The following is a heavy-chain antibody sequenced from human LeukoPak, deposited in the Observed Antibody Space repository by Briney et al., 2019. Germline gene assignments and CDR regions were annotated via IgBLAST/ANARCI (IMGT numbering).Heavy chain of an antibody. D-gene: IGHD1-26*01. CDR1: GFTFSSYA. Sequence: PGGSLRLSCAASGFTFSSYAMSCVRQAPGKGLEWVGFIRTKAYGGTTEYAASVKGRFTISRDDSKSIVYLQMNSLKTEDTAVYYCARELSGSYYDFDYWGQGTLVTVSS. CDR3: ARELSGSYYDFDY. CDR2: IRTKAYGGTT. J-gene: IGHJ4*02. V-gene: IGHV3-49*04.